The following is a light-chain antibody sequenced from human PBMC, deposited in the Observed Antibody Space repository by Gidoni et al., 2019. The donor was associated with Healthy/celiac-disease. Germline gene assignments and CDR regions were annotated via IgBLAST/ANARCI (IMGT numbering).Light chain of an antibody. Sequence: YELTQPPSVSVSPGQTARITCSGDALPKQYAYWYQQKPGQAPVLVIYKDSERPSGIPERFSGSSSGTTVTLTISGVQAEDEADYYCQSADSSGLVVFGGGTKLTVL. J-gene: IGLJ2*01. CDR2: KDS. CDR3: QSADSSGLVV. CDR1: ALPKQY. V-gene: IGLV3-25*02.